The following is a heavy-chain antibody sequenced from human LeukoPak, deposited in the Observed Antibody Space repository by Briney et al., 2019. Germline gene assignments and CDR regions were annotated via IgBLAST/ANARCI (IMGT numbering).Heavy chain of an antibody. J-gene: IGHJ6*03. Sequence: ASVKVSCKASGYTFTSYGISWVRQAPGQGLEWMGWMNPNSGNTGYAQKFQGRVTITRNTSISTAYMELSSLRSEDTAVYYCARGVDFWSGYYYYYYMDVWGKGTTVTVSS. CDR1: GYTFTSYG. CDR2: MNPNSGNT. V-gene: IGHV1-8*03. D-gene: IGHD3-3*01. CDR3: ARGVDFWSGYYYYYYMDV.